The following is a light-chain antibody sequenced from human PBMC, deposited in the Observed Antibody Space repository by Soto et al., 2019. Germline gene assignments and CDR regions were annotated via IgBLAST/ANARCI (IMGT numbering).Light chain of an antibody. CDR1: QSVSSSY. CDR3: QQYGSSPLT. V-gene: IGKV3-20*01. CDR2: GAS. Sequence: DIVLTQSPGTLSLSPGERATLSCRASQSVSSSYLAWYQQKPGQAPRLLIYGASSRATGIPDRFSGSGSGTDFTLTISRLEPEDFAVDYCQQYGSSPLTFGQGTKVEIK. J-gene: IGKJ1*01.